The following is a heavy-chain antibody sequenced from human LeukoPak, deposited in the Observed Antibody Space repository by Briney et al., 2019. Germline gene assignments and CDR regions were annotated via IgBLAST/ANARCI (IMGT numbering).Heavy chain of an antibody. V-gene: IGHV3-7*01. CDR3: ARWGLAYTIDQ. CDR1: GFSFSTYW. J-gene: IGHJ5*02. D-gene: IGHD2-21*01. CDR2: INPGGGEK. Sequence: GGALRLSCAASGFSFSTYWMAWLRQAPGKGLEWVANINPGGGEKYYVASVKGRFTISRDDAKTSLYLQMDSQRAEDTAVYFCARWGLAYTIDQWGQGTLVTVSS.